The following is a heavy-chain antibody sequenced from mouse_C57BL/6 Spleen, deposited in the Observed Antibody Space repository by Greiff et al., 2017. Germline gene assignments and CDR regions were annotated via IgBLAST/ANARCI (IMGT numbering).Heavy chain of an antibody. D-gene: IGHD2-1*01. CDR2: ISYDGSN. Sequence: EVKLQESGPGLVKPSQSLSLTCSVTGYSITSGYYWNWIRQFPGNKLEWMGYISYDGSNNYNPSLKNRISITRDTSKNQFFLKLNSVTTEDTATYYCARGGYGNYPFDYWGQGTTLTVSS. CDR1: GYSITSGYY. J-gene: IGHJ2*01. CDR3: ARGGYGNYPFDY. V-gene: IGHV3-6*01.